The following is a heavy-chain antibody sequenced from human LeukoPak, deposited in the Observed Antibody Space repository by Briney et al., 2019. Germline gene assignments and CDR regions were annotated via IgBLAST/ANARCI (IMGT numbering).Heavy chain of an antibody. Sequence: SETLSLTCAVYGGSFSGYYWSWIRQPPGKGLEWIGEINHSGSTNYNPSLKSRVTISVDTSKNQFSLKLSSVTAADTAVYYCARYDSSGYYWEYFDYWGQGTLVTVSS. D-gene: IGHD3-22*01. CDR3: ARYDSSGYYWEYFDY. J-gene: IGHJ4*02. V-gene: IGHV4-34*01. CDR1: GGSFSGYY. CDR2: INHSGST.